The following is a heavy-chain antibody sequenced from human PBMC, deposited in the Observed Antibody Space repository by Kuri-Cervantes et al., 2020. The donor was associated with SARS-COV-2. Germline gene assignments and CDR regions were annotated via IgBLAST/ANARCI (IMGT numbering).Heavy chain of an antibody. CDR1: GYTFTSHG. CDR3: SSSQYSSSALAFYS. D-gene: IGHD6-6*01. V-gene: IGHV1-18*01. CDR2: ISADNCNT. J-gene: IGHJ3*02. Sequence: ASVKVSCKASGYTFTSHGISWVRQAPGQGLEWMGWISADNCNTNYAQKLQGRVTMTTDTSTSTAYMQLRSLRSDDTAVDYYSSSQYSSSALAFYSWGQGTMVTVSS.